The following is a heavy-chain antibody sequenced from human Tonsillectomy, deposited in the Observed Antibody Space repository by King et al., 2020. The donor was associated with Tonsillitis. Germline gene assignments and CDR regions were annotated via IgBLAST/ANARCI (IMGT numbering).Heavy chain of an antibody. CDR1: GGSISSGGYY. J-gene: IGHJ6*03. D-gene: IGHD3-10*01. CDR3: ASSAPPYYYYYMDV. V-gene: IGHV4-31*03. Sequence: QLQESSPGLVKPSQTLSLTCTVSGGSISSGGYYWSWIRQHPGKGLEWIGYISYSGSTFYNPSLKSRLTISLDTSKNQFSLRLSSVTVADTALYYCASSAPPYYYYYMDVWGKGTTVTVSS. CDR2: ISYSGST.